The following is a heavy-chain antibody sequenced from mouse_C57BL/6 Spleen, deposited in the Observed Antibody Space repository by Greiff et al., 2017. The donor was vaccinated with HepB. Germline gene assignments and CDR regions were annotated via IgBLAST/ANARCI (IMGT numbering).Heavy chain of an antibody. CDR3: TRDGSSDGRFDY. J-gene: IGHJ2*01. Sequence: EVKLMESGAGLVKPGGSLKLSCAASGFTFSSYAMSWVRQTPEKRLEWVAYISSGGDYIYYADTVKGGFTISRDNARHTLYLQMSSLKSEETAMYYCTRDGSSDGRFDYWGQGTTLTVSS. CDR1: GFTFSSYA. D-gene: IGHD1-1*01. CDR2: ISSGGDYI. V-gene: IGHV5-9-1*02.